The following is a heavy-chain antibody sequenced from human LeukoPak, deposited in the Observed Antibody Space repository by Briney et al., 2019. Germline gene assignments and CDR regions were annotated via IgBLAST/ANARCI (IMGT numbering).Heavy chain of an antibody. CDR3: ARALAVAGIGGRDNWFDP. D-gene: IGHD6-19*01. V-gene: IGHV1-2*04. CDR1: GYTFTGYY. J-gene: IGHJ5*02. Sequence: ASVKVSCKASGYTFTGYYMHWVRPAPGQGLEWMGWINPNSGGTNYAQKFQGWVTMTRDTSISTAYMELSRLRSDDTAVYYCARALAVAGIGGRDNWFDPWGQGTLVTVPS. CDR2: INPNSGGT.